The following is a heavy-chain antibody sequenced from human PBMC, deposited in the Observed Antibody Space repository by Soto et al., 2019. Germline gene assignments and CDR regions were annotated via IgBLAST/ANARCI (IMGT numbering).Heavy chain of an antibody. V-gene: IGHV3-30*03. CDR3: ARHRRTMVRGVIREIMDNWFDP. CDR1: GFTFSSYG. CDR2: ISYDGSNK. J-gene: IGHJ5*02. Sequence: GSLRLSCAASGFTFSSYGMHWVRQAPGKGLEWVAVISYDGSNKYYADSVKGRFTISRDNSKNTLYLQMNSLRAEDMAVYYCARHRRTMVRGVIREIMDNWFDPWGQGTLVTVSS. D-gene: IGHD3-10*01.